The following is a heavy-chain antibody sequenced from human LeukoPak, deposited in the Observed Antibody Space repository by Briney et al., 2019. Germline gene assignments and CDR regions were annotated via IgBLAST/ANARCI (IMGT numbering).Heavy chain of an antibody. D-gene: IGHD3-10*01. CDR1: GFTFSTYA. Sequence: GGSLRLSCAASGFTFSTYAMSWVRQAPGKGLEWVSGISISGGSTYYADSVKGRFTISRDNSKNTLYLQMNRLRAEDTAVYYCAKDRDLLFAHCWFDLWGQGTLVTVSS. CDR2: ISISGGST. CDR3: AKDRDLLFAHCWFDL. J-gene: IGHJ5*02. V-gene: IGHV3-23*01.